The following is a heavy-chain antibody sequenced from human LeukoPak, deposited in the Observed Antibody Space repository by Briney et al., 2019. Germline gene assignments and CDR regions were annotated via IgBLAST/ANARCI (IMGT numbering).Heavy chain of an antibody. CDR3: TTAGACGGGQRS. Sequence: PGGSLRLSCTASGFTFADYAMTWVRQAPGKGLEWVGFIRSKAYGRTTEYAASVKGRFTISRDDSKNTLYLQMNSLKTEDTAVYYCTTAGACGGGQRSWGQGTLVTVSS. D-gene: IGHD3-16*01. V-gene: IGHV3-49*04. J-gene: IGHJ5*02. CDR2: IRSKAYGRTT. CDR1: GFTFADYA.